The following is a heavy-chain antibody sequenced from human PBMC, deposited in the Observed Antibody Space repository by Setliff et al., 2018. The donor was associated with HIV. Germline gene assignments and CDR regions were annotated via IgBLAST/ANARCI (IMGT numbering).Heavy chain of an antibody. CDR2: IYTSGST. J-gene: IGHJ1*01. CDR1: GGSISSSTYY. Sequence: LSLTCTVSGGSISSSTYYWAWIRQPPGKGLEWIGYIYTSGSTNYNPSLKSRVTISMDTSKNQFSLKLRSVTAADTAVYYCASSRSLFGEEYFHHWGQGTLVTVSS. CDR3: ASSRSLFGEEYFHH. V-gene: IGHV4-61*05. D-gene: IGHD3-10*02.